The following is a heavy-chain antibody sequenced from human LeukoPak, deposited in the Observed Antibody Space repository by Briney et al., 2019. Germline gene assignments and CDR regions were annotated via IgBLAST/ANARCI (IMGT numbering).Heavy chain of an antibody. CDR2: ISSSSSDI. V-gene: IGHV3-21*01. CDR3: ARVSGYSGYDYSPLDY. J-gene: IGHJ4*02. D-gene: IGHD5-12*01. CDR1: GFTFSSYS. Sequence: GGSLRLSCAASGFTFSSYSMNWVRQAPGKGLEWVSSISSSSSDIYYADSVKGRFTISRDNAKNSLYLQMNSLRAEDTAVYYCARVSGYSGYDYSPLDYWGQGTLVTVSS.